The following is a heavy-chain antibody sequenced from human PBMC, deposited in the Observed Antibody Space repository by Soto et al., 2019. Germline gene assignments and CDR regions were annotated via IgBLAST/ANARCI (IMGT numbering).Heavy chain of an antibody. J-gene: IGHJ5*02. CDR1: GFTFSSYA. CDR3: ARGAVGAAWWFNP. V-gene: IGHV3-30-3*01. CDR2: ISYDGSNE. Sequence: QVQLVESGGGVVQPGRSLRLSCAASGFTFSSYAMHWVRQAPGKGLEWVAIISYDGSNEYYADSVKGRFTISRDNSKDTLYLQMNSLRAEDTAVYYCARGAVGAAWWFNPWGQGTLVTVSS. D-gene: IGHD1-26*01.